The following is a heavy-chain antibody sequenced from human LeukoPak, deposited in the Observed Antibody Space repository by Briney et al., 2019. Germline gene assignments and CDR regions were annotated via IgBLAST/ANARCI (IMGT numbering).Heavy chain of an antibody. J-gene: IGHJ4*02. V-gene: IGHV3-66*01. D-gene: IGHD3-22*01. CDR3: ARDHYDGSGYYYHDY. Sequence: PGGSLRLSCAASGFTVSCNYMSWVRQAPGKGLEWVSVIYSGGNTYYADSVKGRFIISRDNSKNTLYLQMNSLRAEDTAVYYCARDHYDGSGYYYHDYWGQGTLVTVSS. CDR1: GFTVSCNY. CDR2: IYSGGNT.